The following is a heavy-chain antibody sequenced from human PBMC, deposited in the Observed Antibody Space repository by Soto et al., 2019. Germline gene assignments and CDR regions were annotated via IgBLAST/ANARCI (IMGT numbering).Heavy chain of an antibody. Sequence: QVQLVESGGGVVQPGRSLRLSCTASGFTFSNYGMHWVRQAPGKGLKWVAVISYGGSNKYYADSVKGRFTISRDNSKNTLYVQMNSLRAEDTAVYYCARGRDYLGGDFDYWGQGTLVTVSS. V-gene: IGHV3-30-3*01. CDR3: ARGRDYLGGDFDY. CDR1: GFTFSNYG. D-gene: IGHD3-16*01. J-gene: IGHJ4*02. CDR2: ISYGGSNK.